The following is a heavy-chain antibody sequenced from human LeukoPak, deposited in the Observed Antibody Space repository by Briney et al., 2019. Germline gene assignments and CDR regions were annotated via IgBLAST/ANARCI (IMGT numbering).Heavy chain of an antibody. CDR1: GFTFSSYW. V-gene: IGHV3-74*01. J-gene: IGHJ5*02. Sequence: GGSLRLSCAASGFTFSSYWMHWVRQDPGKGLVWLSRINSDGSSTSYADSVKGRFTISRDNAKNTLYLQMNSLRAEDTAVYYCARDPGPSYCSSTSCYAPAGWFDPWGQGTLVTVSS. D-gene: IGHD2-2*01. CDR3: ARDPGPSYCSSTSCYAPAGWFDP. CDR2: INSDGSST.